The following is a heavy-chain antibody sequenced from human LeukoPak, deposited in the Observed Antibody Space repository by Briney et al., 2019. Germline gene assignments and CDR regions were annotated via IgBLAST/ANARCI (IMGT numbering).Heavy chain of an antibody. Sequence: ASVKVSCKASGYTFTTYAIHWVRQAPGQRLEWMGWINAGNGNTKYSQKFQDRVTITRDTSASTAYMELSSLRSDDTAVYYCARFLYGDLDYWGQGTLVTVSS. CDR1: GYTFTTYA. D-gene: IGHD4-17*01. V-gene: IGHV1-3*01. CDR3: ARFLYGDLDY. CDR2: INAGNGNT. J-gene: IGHJ4*02.